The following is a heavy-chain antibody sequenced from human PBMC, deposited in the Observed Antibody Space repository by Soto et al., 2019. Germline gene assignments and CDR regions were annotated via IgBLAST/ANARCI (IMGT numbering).Heavy chain of an antibody. CDR3: ALDSGSDVFDI. D-gene: IGHD3-10*01. Sequence: QVQLVQSGAEVKKTGSSVKVSCKASGGSFSSYTISWVRQAPGQGLEWMGRIVPMVGRTIYAQKFQGRVAISADKSTTTAYMDLSNLASEATAMYYCALDSGSDVFDIWGQGTLVTVSS. CDR2: IVPMVGRT. V-gene: IGHV1-69*02. J-gene: IGHJ3*02. CDR1: GGSFSSYT.